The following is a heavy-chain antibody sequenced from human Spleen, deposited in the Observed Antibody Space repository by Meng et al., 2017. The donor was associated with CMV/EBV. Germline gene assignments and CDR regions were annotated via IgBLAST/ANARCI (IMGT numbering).Heavy chain of an antibody. J-gene: IGHJ5*02. V-gene: IGHV4-39*07. Sequence: CTVSGGSMGRGTYHWAWIRQPPGKGLEGIGSIYYSGTTYYKTSLNSRVTISGDTSKNQFYLSLHSLTAADTAVYYCALSMDNWFDPWGQGTLVTVSS. D-gene: IGHD2-8*01. CDR3: ALSMDNWFDP. CDR1: GGSMGRGTYH. CDR2: IYYSGTT.